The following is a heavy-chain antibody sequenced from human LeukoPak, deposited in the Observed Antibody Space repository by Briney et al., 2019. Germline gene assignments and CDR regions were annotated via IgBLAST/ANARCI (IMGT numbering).Heavy chain of an antibody. V-gene: IGHV1-2*02. CDR3: ARDHCTSSGCYEYYYYGMDV. CDR2: INPNSGGT. D-gene: IGHD2-2*01. Sequence: WASVKVSCKASGYTFTDYYIQWVRQAPGQGLEWMGWINPNSGGTNSAQKFQGRVTMTRDTSVSTAYMELSRLRSDDTAVYYCARDHCTSSGCYEYYYYGMDVWGQGTTVTVSS. CDR1: GYTFTDYY. J-gene: IGHJ6*02.